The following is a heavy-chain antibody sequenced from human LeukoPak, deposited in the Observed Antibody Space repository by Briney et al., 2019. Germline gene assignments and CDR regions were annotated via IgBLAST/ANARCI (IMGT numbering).Heavy chain of an antibody. V-gene: IGHV4-34*01. D-gene: IGHD2-15*01. CDR3: ARGGGRVVVAATFVFVMDV. Sequence: SETLSLTCAVYGGSFSGYYWSWIRQPPGKGLEWIGEINHSGSTNYNPSLKSRVTISADTSKNQFSLKLSSVTAADTAVYYCARGGGRVVVAATFVFVMDVWGQGTTVTVSS. CDR2: INHSGST. J-gene: IGHJ6*02. CDR1: GGSFSGYY.